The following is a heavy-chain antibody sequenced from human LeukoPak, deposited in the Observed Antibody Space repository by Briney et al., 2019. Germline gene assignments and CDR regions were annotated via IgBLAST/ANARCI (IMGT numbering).Heavy chain of an antibody. CDR3: AKGPLRGTAAAIDY. Sequence: GGSLRPSCAASGLTFNNYGMHWVRQAPGKGLEWEAVISYDGRNIHYPDSVKGRFTISRDISTDTLWLQMDSLRTEDTAVYYCAKGPLRGTAAAIDYWGQGTLVTVSS. V-gene: IGHV3-30*18. CDR2: ISYDGRNI. CDR1: GLTFNNYG. D-gene: IGHD2-2*01. J-gene: IGHJ4*02.